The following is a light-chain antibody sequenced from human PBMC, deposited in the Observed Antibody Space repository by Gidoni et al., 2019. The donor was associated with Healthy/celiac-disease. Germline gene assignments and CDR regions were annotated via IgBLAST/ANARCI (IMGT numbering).Light chain of an antibody. Sequence: DIQMTQSPSSLSASVGDRVTITCRASQSISSYLNWYQQKQGKAPKLLIYAASSLQSGVPSRFSGSGSWTDFTISISSLQPEDFATYYCQQSYSTPRTFGQGTKVEIK. J-gene: IGKJ1*01. CDR2: AAS. CDR1: QSISSY. V-gene: IGKV1-39*01. CDR3: QQSYSTPRT.